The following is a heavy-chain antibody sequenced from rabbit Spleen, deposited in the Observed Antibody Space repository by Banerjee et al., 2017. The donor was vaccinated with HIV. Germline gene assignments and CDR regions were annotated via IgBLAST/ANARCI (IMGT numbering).Heavy chain of an antibody. CDR2: IYVGSGGGT. D-gene: IGHD2-1*01. Sequence: QEHLVEYGGDLVQPEGSLTLTCKASGLDFRSSYWICWVRQAPGKGLEWIACIYVGSGGGTKYASWAKGRFTISKTSSTTVTLEMTSLTVADTATFFCGRAGEGGYGYLDLWGQGTLVTVS. J-gene: IGHJ4*01. V-gene: IGHV1S45*01. CDR1: GLDFRSSYW. CDR3: GRAGEGGYGYLDL.